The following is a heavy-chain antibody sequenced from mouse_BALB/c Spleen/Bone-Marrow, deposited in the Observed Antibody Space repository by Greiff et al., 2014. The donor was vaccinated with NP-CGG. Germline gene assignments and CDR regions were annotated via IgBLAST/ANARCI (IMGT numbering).Heavy chain of an antibody. CDR2: INPYNDGT. CDR3: AKGGNYRYDFDY. D-gene: IGHD2-14*01. J-gene: IGHJ2*01. V-gene: IGHV1-14*01. Sequence: EVQLQQSGPELVKPGASVKMSCKASGYTFTSYVMHWVKQKPGQGLEWIGYINPYNDGTKYNEKFKGMASLTSDRSSSTAYMELSSLTSEDSAVYYCAKGGNYRYDFDYWGQGTTLTVSS. CDR1: GYTFTSYV.